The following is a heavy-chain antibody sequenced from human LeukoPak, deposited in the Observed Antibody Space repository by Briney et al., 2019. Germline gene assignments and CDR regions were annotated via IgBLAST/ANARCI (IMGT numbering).Heavy chain of an antibody. CDR3: ARVLTQGLVVPAFDP. CDR2: IREDGSEK. V-gene: IGHV3-7*03. J-gene: IGHJ5*02. CDR1: GFTFSSYW. D-gene: IGHD2-2*01. Sequence: GGSLRLSCAASGFTFSSYWMTWVRQAPGKGLEWVANIREDGSEKYYVDSVKGRFTVSRDNAKNSLYLQVNSLRAEDTAVYYCARVLTQGLVVPAFDPWGQGTLVTVSS.